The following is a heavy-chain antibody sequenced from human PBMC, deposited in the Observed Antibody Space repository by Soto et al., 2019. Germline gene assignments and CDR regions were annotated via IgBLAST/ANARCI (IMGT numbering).Heavy chain of an antibody. Sequence: ASVKVSCKASGYTFSDYGITWVRQAPGQGLEWMGWISISSGNTHFEESLQGRVTMTSDKTSTAYMELWRLRSDDSAMYYCARSYNYGSYWYFDLWGRGTLVTVSA. J-gene: IGHJ2*01. CDR2: ISISSGNT. CDR3: ARSYNYGSYWYFDL. V-gene: IGHV1-18*04. D-gene: IGHD3-10*01. CDR1: GYTFSDYG.